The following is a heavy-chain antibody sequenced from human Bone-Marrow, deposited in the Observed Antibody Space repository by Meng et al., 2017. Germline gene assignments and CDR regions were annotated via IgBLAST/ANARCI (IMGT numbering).Heavy chain of an antibody. D-gene: IGHD1-26*01. CDR3: ARKQVGATSWNFDL. CDR1: GFTFSSYS. CDR2: ISGSSRYI. V-gene: IGHV3-21*01. Sequence: EVQLVESGGGLVRPGGSLRLSCAASGFTFSSYSMNWVRQAPGKGLEWVSSISGSSRYIYYADSLKGRFTISRDNAKNSVYLQMNSLRAEDTAVYYCARKQVGATSWNFDLWGRGTLVTVSS. J-gene: IGHJ2*01.